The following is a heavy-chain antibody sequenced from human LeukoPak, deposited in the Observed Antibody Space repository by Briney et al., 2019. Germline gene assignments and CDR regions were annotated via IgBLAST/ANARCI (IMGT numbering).Heavy chain of an antibody. CDR1: GGSISSNSYY. V-gene: IGHV4-39*07. CDR2: VYYTGST. D-gene: IGHD4/OR15-4a*01. J-gene: IGHJ2*01. CDR3: ARGVLGYWYFDL. Sequence: PSETLSLTCTVSGGSISSNSYYWGWIRQPPGKGLEWVGTVYYTGSTSYNPSLKSRVTISVDTSKNQFSLKLSSVTAADTAVYYCARGVLGYWYFDLWGRGTLVTVSS.